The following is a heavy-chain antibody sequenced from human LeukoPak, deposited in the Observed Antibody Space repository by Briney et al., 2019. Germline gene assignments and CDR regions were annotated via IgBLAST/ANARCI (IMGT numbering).Heavy chain of an antibody. CDR2: ISASGGST. Sequence: GGSLRLSCAASGFTFSSYAMSWVRQAPGKGLDWVSAISASGGSTYYADSVKGRFTISRDNSKNTLYLQMNSLRAEDTAVYYCARGRGGGFGELLDCWGQGTLVTVSS. D-gene: IGHD3-10*01. V-gene: IGHV3-23*01. CDR3: ARGRGGGFGELLDC. J-gene: IGHJ4*02. CDR1: GFTFSSYA.